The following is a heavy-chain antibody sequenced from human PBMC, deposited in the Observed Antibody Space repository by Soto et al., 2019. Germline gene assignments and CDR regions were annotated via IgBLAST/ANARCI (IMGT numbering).Heavy chain of an antibody. V-gene: IGHV3-48*03. CDR1: GFTFSNFE. Sequence: EVQLVESGGNLVQPGGSLRLSCAASGFTFSNFEMHWVRQAPGKGLEWVSYINTAGSTKYYAESVKGRFTISRDNARNSLFLQRNSLRAEDTAVYYGARAECSSPNCLTAYYSYGLDVWGQGTTVTVSS. CDR2: INTAGSTK. D-gene: IGHD2-2*01. CDR3: ARAECSSPNCLTAYYSYGLDV. J-gene: IGHJ6*02.